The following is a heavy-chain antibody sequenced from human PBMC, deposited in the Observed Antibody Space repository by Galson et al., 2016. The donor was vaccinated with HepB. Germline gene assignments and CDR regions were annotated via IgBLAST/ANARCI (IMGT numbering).Heavy chain of an antibody. Sequence: SLRLSCAASGFTFSSCAMSWVRQAPGKGLEWVSAISGSGGSTYYADSVKGRFTISTDNSKNMMYLQMNSLRAEDTAVYYCAKMSGSSGYYSDAFDIWGQGTMVTVSS. D-gene: IGHD3-22*01. CDR1: GFTFSSCA. CDR2: ISGSGGST. V-gene: IGHV3-23*01. J-gene: IGHJ3*02. CDR3: AKMSGSSGYYSDAFDI.